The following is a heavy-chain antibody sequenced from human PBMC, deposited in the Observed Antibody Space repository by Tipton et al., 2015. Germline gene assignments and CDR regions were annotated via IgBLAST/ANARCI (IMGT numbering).Heavy chain of an antibody. D-gene: IGHD3-22*01. CDR3: ARHVSFYYDTHGSDALDI. Sequence: QLVQSGAEVKKPGESLKISCKSSGYSFSTYWIAWVRQMPGKGLEWMGTIYPGDSDTRYSPSLQGQVTISADKSITTAYLQWSSLKASDTAMYYCARHVSFYYDTHGSDALDIWAQGTMVAVSS. J-gene: IGHJ3*02. V-gene: IGHV5-51*01. CDR2: IYPGDSDT. CDR1: GYSFSTYW.